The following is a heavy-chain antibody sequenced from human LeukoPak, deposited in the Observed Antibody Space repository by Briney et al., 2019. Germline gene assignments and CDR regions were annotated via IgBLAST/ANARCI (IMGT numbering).Heavy chain of an antibody. CDR1: GYTFTGYY. CDR3: ARGYKPAYSTGWSIFDY. D-gene: IGHD6-19*01. CDR2: INPNSGGT. J-gene: IGHJ4*02. Sequence: ASVKVSCKASGYTFTGYYMHWVRQAPGQGLEWMGWINPNSGGTNYAQKFQGRVTMTRDTSISTAYMELSRLRSDDTAVYYCARGYKPAYSTGWSIFDYWGQGTLVAVSS. V-gene: IGHV1-2*02.